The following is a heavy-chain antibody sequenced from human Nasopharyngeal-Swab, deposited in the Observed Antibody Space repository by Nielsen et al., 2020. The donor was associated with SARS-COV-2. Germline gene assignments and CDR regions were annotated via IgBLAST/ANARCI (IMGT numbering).Heavy chain of an antibody. Sequence: WIRQPPGKGLEWASSISSSSSYIYYADSVKGRFTISRDNAKNSLYLQMNSLRAEDTAVYYCASNPAMVRAVKDYWGQGTLVTVSS. CDR3: ASNPAMVRAVKDY. CDR2: ISSSSSYI. D-gene: IGHD3-10*01. V-gene: IGHV3-21*01. J-gene: IGHJ4*02.